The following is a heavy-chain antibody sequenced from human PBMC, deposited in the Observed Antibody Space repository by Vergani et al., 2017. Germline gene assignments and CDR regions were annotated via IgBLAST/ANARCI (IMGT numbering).Heavy chain of an antibody. D-gene: IGHD6-13*01. V-gene: IGHV5-10-1*01. CDR1: GYSFTSYW. Sequence: EVQLVQSGAEVKKPGESLRISCKGSGYSFTSYWISWVRQMPGKGLEWMCRIDPSDSYTNYSPSFQGHVTISADKSISTAYLQWSSLKASDTAMYYCAITPHWGIAAAGMIDDYWGQGTLVTVSS. J-gene: IGHJ4*02. CDR2: IDPSDSYT. CDR3: AITPHWGIAAAGMIDDY.